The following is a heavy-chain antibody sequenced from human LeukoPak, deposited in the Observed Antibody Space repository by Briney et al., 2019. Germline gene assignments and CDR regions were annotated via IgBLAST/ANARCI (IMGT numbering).Heavy chain of an antibody. V-gene: IGHV3-33*06. D-gene: IGHD3-9*01. CDR2: IWYDGSNK. CDR3: AKDTNILTGYYPVDY. J-gene: IGHJ4*02. Sequence: GGSLRLSCAASGFTFSSYGMHWVRQAPGKGPEWVAVIWYDGSNKYYADSVKGRFTISRDNSKNTLYLQMNSLRAEDTAVYYCAKDTNILTGYYPVDYWGQGTLVTVSS. CDR1: GFTFSSYG.